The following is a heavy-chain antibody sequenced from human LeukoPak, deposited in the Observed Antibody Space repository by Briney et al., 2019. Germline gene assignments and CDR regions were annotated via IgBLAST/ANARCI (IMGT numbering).Heavy chain of an antibody. CDR3: ARAPAKRGPQICYFDY. CDR1: GYTFTGYY. V-gene: IGHV1-2*02. CDR2: INPNSGGT. J-gene: IGHJ4*02. D-gene: IGHD3-10*01. Sequence: ASVKVSCKASGYTFTGYYMHWVRQAPGQGPEWMGWINPNSGGTNYAQKFQGRVTMTRDTSISTAYMELSRLRSDDTAVYYCARAPAKRGPQICYFDYWGQGTLVTVSS.